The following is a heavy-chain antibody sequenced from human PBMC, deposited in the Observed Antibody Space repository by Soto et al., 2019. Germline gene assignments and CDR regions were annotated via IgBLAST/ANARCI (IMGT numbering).Heavy chain of an antibody. V-gene: IGHV4-59*01. Sequence: SETLSLTCTVSGGSISSYYWSWIRQPPGKGLEWIGYIYYSGSTNYNPSLKSRVTISVDTSKNQFSLKLSSVTAADTAVYYCARDPYNWNDEGYGMDVWGQGTTVTVSS. CDR3: ARDPYNWNDEGYGMDV. D-gene: IGHD1-20*01. CDR2: IYYSGST. CDR1: GGSISSYY. J-gene: IGHJ6*02.